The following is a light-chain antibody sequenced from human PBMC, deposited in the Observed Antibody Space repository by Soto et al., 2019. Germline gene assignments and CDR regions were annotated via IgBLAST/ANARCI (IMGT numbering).Light chain of an antibody. CDR2: DVS. CDR3: CSYAGSYTFNYV. Sequence: QSALTQPRSVSGSPGQSVTISCTGTSSDVGGYNYVSWYQQHPGKAPKLMIYDVSKRPSGVPDRFSGSKSGNPASLTISGLPAEDEADYYCCSYAGSYTFNYVFGTGTKLTVL. V-gene: IGLV2-11*01. CDR1: SSDVGGYNY. J-gene: IGLJ1*01.